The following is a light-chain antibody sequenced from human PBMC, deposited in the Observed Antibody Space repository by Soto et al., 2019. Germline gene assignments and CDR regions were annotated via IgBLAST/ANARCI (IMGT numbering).Light chain of an antibody. CDR2: AAS. V-gene: IGKV1-39*01. CDR3: QQSYSSPYT. J-gene: IGKJ5*01. CDR1: QNIRKD. Sequence: DVQMTQSPSSLSAFAGDRVTITCRASQNIRKDLYWYQQKPGKAPTLLIYAASNLQGGVPSRFSGSGSGTEFTLTISSLQPEDFATYYCQQSYSSPYTFGQGTRLEIK.